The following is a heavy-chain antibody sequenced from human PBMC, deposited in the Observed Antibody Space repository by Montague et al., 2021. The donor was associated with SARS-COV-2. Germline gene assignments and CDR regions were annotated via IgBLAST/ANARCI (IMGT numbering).Heavy chain of an antibody. V-gene: IGHV4-59*01. CDR3: AREGPNNWFDP. Sequence: SETLSLTCSVSNGSITSYYWSWIRQPPGKRLEWIGYIYYRGSTNYNPSLESRVTISVDTSKNQFSLKLRSMTAADTAVYYCAREGPNNWFDPWGQGTLVIVSS. CDR2: IYYRGST. J-gene: IGHJ5*02. CDR1: NGSITSYY.